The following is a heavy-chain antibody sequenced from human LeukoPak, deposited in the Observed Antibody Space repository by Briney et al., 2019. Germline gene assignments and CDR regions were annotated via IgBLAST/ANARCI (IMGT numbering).Heavy chain of an antibody. CDR2: IRSKANSYAT. CDR3: RSYLTQPGSSALGAFDI. D-gene: IGHD6-13*01. V-gene: IGHV3-73*01. J-gene: IGHJ3*02. CDR1: GYSFTSYW. Sequence: GEPLKISCKGSGYSFTSYWIGWVRQASGKGLEWVGRIRSKANSYATAYAASVKGRFTISRDDSKNTAYLQMNSLKTEDTAVYYCRSYLTQPGSSALGAFDIWGQGTMVTVSS.